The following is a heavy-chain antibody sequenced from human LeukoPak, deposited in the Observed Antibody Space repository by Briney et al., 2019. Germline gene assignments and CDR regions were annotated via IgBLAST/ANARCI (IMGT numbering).Heavy chain of an antibody. V-gene: IGHV3-7*03. CDR3: VSGIGWLPDY. Sequence: PGGSLRLSCAASAGFTFSDYWMNWVRQAPGKGLEWVAIIKQDGREKLYVDSVKGRFTISRDNAKSSLYLQMNSLRAEDTAVYYCVSGIGWLPDYWGQGTPVTVSS. D-gene: IGHD6-19*01. J-gene: IGHJ4*02. CDR2: IKQDGREK. CDR1: AGFTFSDYW.